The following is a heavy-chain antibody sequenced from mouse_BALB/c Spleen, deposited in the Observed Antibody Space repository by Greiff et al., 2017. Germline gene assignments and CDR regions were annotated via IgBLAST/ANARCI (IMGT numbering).Heavy chain of an antibody. V-gene: IGHV2-9*02. CDR1: GFSLTSYG. Sequence: QVQLKQSGPGLVAPSQSLSITCTVSGFSLTSYGVHWVRQPPGKGLEWLGVIWAGGSTNYNSALMSRLSISKDNSKSQVFLKMNSLQTDDTAMYYCARDRGDGYPYYAMDYWGQGTSVTVAS. J-gene: IGHJ4*01. CDR3: ARDRGDGYPYYAMDY. D-gene: IGHD2-3*01. CDR2: IWAGGST.